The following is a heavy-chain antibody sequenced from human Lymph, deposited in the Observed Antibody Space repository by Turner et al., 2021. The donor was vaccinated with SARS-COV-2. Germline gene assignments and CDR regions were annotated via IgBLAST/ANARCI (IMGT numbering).Heavy chain of an antibody. D-gene: IGHD1-1*01. V-gene: IGHV1-24*01. Sequence: QVQLVQSGAEVKKPGASVKVSCKVSGYTLTELSIHWVRQAPGKGHEWMGGLDAEDGERIYAKKLQGRVTMNEETSTDTDYMELSSLRYEDTAVYYGTTLKSSWKILTGRYYFDFWGQGTLVTVSS. CDR1: GYTLTELS. CDR3: TTLKSSWKILTGRYYFDF. J-gene: IGHJ4*02. CDR2: LDAEDGER.